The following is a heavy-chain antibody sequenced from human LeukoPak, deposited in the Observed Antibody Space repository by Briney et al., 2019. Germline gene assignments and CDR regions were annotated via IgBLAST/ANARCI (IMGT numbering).Heavy chain of an antibody. CDR1: GGSISSHY. CDR3: ARGSGYSSPFDY. J-gene: IGHJ4*02. Sequence: SETLSLTCTVSGGSISSHYWSWIRQPPGKGLEWIGYIYYSGSTNYNPSLKSRVTISVDTSKNQFSLKLSSVTAADTAVYYCARGSGYSSPFDYWGQGTLVTVSS. V-gene: IGHV4-59*11. CDR2: IYYSGST. D-gene: IGHD5-18*01.